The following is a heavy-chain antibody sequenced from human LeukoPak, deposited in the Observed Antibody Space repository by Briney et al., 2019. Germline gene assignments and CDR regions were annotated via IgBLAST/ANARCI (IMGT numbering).Heavy chain of an antibody. D-gene: IGHD1-26*01. CDR1: GGSISSSSYY. Sequence: PSETLSLTCTVSGGSISSSSYYWGWIRQPPGKGLEWIGSIYYSGSTYYNPSLKSRVTISVDTSKNQFSLKLSSVTAADTAVYYCARHFRDVLVGATTFRPNWFDPWGQGTLATVSS. CDR3: ARHFRDVLVGATTFRPNWFDP. V-gene: IGHV4-39*01. J-gene: IGHJ5*02. CDR2: IYYSGST.